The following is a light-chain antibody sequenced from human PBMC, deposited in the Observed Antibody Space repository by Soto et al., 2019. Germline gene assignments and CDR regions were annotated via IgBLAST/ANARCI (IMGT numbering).Light chain of an antibody. CDR2: AAS. CDR3: QQLNSYPFLT. Sequence: DIQLTQSPSFLSASVGDRVTITCRASQGISSYLALYQQKPGKAPKLLIYAASTLQSGVPSRFSGSGSGTEFTLTISSLQPEDFATDYCQQLNSYPFLTFGGGTKVEIK. J-gene: IGKJ4*01. CDR1: QGISSY. V-gene: IGKV1-9*01.